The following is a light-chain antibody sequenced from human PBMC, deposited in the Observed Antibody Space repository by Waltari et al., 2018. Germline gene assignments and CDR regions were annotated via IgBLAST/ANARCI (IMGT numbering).Light chain of an antibody. CDR1: QSISRN. CDR3: QQYNNWRT. J-gene: IGKJ2*01. CDR2: GAS. Sequence: EVLMTQSPATLSVSPGERATLSCRASQSISRNLDWYQQKPGQAPRLLIYGASTRAPGIPDRFSGSGSGTEFTLSISGVQSEDFGVYYCQQYNNWRTFGQGTRLEI. V-gene: IGKV3D-15*01.